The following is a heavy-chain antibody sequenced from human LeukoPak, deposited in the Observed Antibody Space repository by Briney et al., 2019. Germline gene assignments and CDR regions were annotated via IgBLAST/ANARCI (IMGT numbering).Heavy chain of an antibody. D-gene: IGHD3-22*01. CDR3: ARDRQYYYDSSGYYYADAFDI. Sequence: ASVKVSCKASGYTFTSYGISWVRQAPGQGLEWMGWISAYNGNTNYAQKLQGRGTMTTDTSTSTAYMELRSLRSDDTAVYYCARDRQYYYDSSGYYYADAFDIWGQGTMVTVSS. CDR2: ISAYNGNT. V-gene: IGHV1-18*01. CDR1: GYTFTSYG. J-gene: IGHJ3*02.